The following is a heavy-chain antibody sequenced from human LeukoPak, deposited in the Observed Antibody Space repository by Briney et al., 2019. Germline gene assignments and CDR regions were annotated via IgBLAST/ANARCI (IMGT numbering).Heavy chain of an antibody. D-gene: IGHD4-17*01. J-gene: IGHJ4*02. V-gene: IGHV3-7*01. CDR1: GFTFSAYW. CDR2: INPDGGDK. Sequence: GGSLRLSCSASGFTFSAYWMSWIRQGPGKGLEWVASINPDGGDKFYVDSVKGRFTIFRDNTWNSLFLDLSSLRADDTAMYFCARLFGGVTTFDYWGQGALVTVSS. CDR3: ARLFGGVTTFDY.